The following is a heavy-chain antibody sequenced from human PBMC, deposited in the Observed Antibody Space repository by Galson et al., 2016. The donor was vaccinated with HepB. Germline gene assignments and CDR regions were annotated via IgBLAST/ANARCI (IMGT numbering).Heavy chain of an antibody. J-gene: IGHJ4*02. CDR2: IKEDGSEK. V-gene: IGHV3-7*03. Sequence: SLRLSCAASGVTFSSYWMSWVRQAPGKGLEWVASIKEDGSEKYYADSVKGRFTISRENAKNSLYLQMNSLRVEDTATYYCARLIVVVPTAPDYFDYWGQGTLVTVSS. D-gene: IGHD2-2*01. CDR3: ARLIVVVPTAPDYFDY. CDR1: GVTFSSYW.